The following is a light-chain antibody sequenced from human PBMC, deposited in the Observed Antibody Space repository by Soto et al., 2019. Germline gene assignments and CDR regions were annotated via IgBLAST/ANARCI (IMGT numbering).Light chain of an antibody. J-gene: IGLJ2*01. V-gene: IGLV2-14*01. Sequence: QSVLTQPASVSGSPGQSITISCTGTSSDVGGYNYVSWYQQHPGKVPKLLIYEVNNRPSGVPNRFSGSKSGNTASLTISGLQAEDEADYYCSSYASSSTVLFGGGTKLTVL. CDR2: EVN. CDR3: SSYASSSTVL. CDR1: SSDVGGYNY.